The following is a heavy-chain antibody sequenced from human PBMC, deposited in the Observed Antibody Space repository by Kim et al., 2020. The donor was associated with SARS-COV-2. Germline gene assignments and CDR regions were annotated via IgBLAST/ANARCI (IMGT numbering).Heavy chain of an antibody. D-gene: IGHD5-18*01. CDR3: AKDMRGAYTAMVFYFDY. J-gene: IGHJ4*02. V-gene: IGHV3-30*02. Sequence: VKGRFTISRDNSKNTLYLQMNSLRAEDTAVYYCAKDMRGAYTAMVFYFDYWGQGTLVTVSS.